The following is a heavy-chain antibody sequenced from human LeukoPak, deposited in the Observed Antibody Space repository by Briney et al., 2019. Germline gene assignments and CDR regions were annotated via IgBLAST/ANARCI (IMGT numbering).Heavy chain of an antibody. CDR3: AKSPYRGGSSWTEFDY. CDR2: IRFDATDK. V-gene: IGHV3-30*02. Sequence: GGSLRLSCAASGFTFSNYGIHWVRQAPGKGLEWVAFIRFDATDKYYADSVKGRFTISRDNSRNTVYLGMNSLRAEDTAVYYCAKSPYRGGSSWTEFDYWGQGTLVTVSS. CDR1: GFTFSNYG. D-gene: IGHD6-13*01. J-gene: IGHJ4*02.